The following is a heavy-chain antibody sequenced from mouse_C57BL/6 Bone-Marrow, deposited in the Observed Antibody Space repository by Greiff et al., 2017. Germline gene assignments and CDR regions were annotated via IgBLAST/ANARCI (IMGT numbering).Heavy chain of an antibody. Sequence: QVQLQQPGAELVRPGSSVKLSCKASGYTFTSYWMHWVKQRPIQGLEWIGNIDPSDSETHYNQKFKDKATLPVDKSSRTAYMQLSSLTSEESAVEYWAREYGPQRGCAYWGQGTLVTVAA. CDR2: IDPSDSET. J-gene: IGHJ3*01. CDR3: AREYGPQRGCAY. V-gene: IGHV1-52*01. D-gene: IGHD2-10*02. CDR1: GYTFTSYW.